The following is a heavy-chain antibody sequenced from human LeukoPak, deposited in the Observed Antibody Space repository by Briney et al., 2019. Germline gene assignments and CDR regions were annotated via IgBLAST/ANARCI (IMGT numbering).Heavy chain of an antibody. Sequence: ASVKVSCKASGYTFTGYYIHWVRQAPGQGLEWMGWINPNSGGTNYAQKFQGRVTMTRDTSITTAYMEVSRLRSDDTAVYYCAREIPSAVNWFDPWGQGTLVTVSS. J-gene: IGHJ5*02. CDR3: AREIPSAVNWFDP. CDR1: GYTFTGYY. V-gene: IGHV1-2*02. D-gene: IGHD4/OR15-4a*01. CDR2: INPNSGGT.